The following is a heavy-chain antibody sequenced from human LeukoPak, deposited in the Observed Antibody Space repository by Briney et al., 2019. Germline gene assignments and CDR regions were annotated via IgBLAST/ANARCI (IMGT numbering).Heavy chain of an antibody. J-gene: IGHJ4*02. Sequence: SETLSLTCTVSGGSISSGDHYWSWLRQPPGKGLEWIGYIYYSGTTYYNPSLKSRVTISVDTSKNQFSLRLSSVTAADTAVYYCARAAVVTVFIDYWGQGTLVTVSS. D-gene: IGHD2-15*01. CDR3: ARAAVVTVFIDY. V-gene: IGHV4-30-4*01. CDR2: IYYSGTT. CDR1: GGSISSGDHY.